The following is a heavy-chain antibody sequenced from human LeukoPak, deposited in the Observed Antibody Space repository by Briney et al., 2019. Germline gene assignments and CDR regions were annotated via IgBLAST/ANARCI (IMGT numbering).Heavy chain of an antibody. Sequence: PGGSLRPSCAASGFTFSDYYMSWIRQAPGKGLEWVSYISSSGSTVYYADSVKGRFTISRDNARNSLYLQMNSLRAEDTAVYYCARGRETGATSWFDPWGQGTLVTVSS. D-gene: IGHD1-26*01. V-gene: IGHV3-11*01. CDR3: ARGRETGATSWFDP. CDR2: ISSSGSTV. J-gene: IGHJ5*02. CDR1: GFTFSDYY.